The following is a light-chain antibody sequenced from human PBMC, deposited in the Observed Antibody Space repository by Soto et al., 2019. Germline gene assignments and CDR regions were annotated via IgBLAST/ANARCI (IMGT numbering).Light chain of an antibody. Sequence: QSALTQPASVSGSPGQSITISCTGTSSDVGGYRYVSWYQQHPGKAPKLLIYEVSNRPSGVSNRFSGSKSGTSASLAITGLQADDEADYYCQSSDSRLSGSDVFGTGTKLTVL. CDR1: SSDVGGYRY. CDR3: QSSDSRLSGSDV. V-gene: IGLV2-14*01. J-gene: IGLJ1*01. CDR2: EVS.